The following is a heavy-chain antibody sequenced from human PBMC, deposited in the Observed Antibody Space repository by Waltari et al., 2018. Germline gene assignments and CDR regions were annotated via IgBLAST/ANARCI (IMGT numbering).Heavy chain of an antibody. CDR3: ARGGDDGRGYYPRDY. Sequence: QVQLVESGGGVVQPGRSLRLSCAASGFTFSSYAMHWVRQAPGKGRECVAVISYDGSNKYYADSVKGRFTISRDNSKNTLYLQMNSLRAEDTAVYFCARGGDDGRGYYPRDYWGQGTLVTVSS. CDR1: GFTFSSYA. J-gene: IGHJ4*02. V-gene: IGHV3-30-3*01. CDR2: ISYDGSNK. D-gene: IGHD3-22*01.